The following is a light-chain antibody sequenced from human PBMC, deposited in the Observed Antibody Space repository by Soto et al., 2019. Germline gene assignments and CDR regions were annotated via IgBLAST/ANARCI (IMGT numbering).Light chain of an antibody. J-gene: IGKJ4*01. CDR3: QQASSFPLT. V-gene: IGKV1-12*01. CDR2: GAS. Sequence: IQMTQSPSSVSASVGDSVTITCRASQVISSWLAWYQVKPGKAPKLLIYGASNRESGVPSRFSASEAGALFTLTINSLQPEDLATYYCQQASSFPLTVGGGTTVEI. CDR1: QVISSW.